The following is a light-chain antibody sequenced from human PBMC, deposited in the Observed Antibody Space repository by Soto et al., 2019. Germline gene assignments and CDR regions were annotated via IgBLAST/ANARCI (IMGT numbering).Light chain of an antibody. CDR1: QAISTW. Sequence: DIQMTQSPCSVSASVGDRVTITCGASQAISTWLAWYQQKPGKAPKLLIYAASNLQTGVPSRFSGSGPGTNFTLAVSSLQPADFATYYSQQPNSFKRPFGQAKKVEIQ. J-gene: IGKJ1*01. V-gene: IGKV1D-12*01. CDR2: AAS. CDR3: QQPNSFKRP.